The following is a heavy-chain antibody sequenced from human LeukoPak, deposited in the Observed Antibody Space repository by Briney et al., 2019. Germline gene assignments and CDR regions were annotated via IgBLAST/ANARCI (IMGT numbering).Heavy chain of an antibody. CDR2: IYYSGST. CDR1: GGSISSGDYY. D-gene: IGHD6-13*01. J-gene: IGHJ5*02. V-gene: IGHV4-30-4*01. Sequence: PSQTLSLTCTVSGGSISSGDYYWSWIRQPPGKGLEWIGYIYYSGSTNYNPSLKSRVTISVDTSKNQFSLKLSSVTAADTAVYYCARVPRDSSSWYSGLVSWGQGTLVTVSS. CDR3: ARVPRDSSSWYSGLVS.